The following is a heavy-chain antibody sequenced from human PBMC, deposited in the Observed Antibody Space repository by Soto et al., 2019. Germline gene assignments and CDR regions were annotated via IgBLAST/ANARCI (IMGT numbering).Heavy chain of an antibody. CDR3: IADHYSYGIHV. CDR1: GLAFSDHY. CDR2: SRNKANSFTT. V-gene: IGHV3-72*01. Sequence: EVQVVESGGGLVQPGGSLRLSCAASGLAFSDHYMDWVRQAPGKGLEWVGRSRNKANSFTTEYAASVNGRFSVSRDDSKNSLFLPMNSLKTADTAVYYCIADHYSYGIHVWGPGTTVTVSS. J-gene: IGHJ6*02. D-gene: IGHD2-21*01.